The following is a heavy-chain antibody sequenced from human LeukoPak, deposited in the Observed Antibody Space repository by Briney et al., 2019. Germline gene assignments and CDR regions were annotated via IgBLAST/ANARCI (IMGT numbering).Heavy chain of an antibody. CDR3: ARVLRFLEWVRFDY. V-gene: IGHV3-7*01. J-gene: IGHJ4*02. Sequence: GGSLRLSCAAFGFTFSSYWMSWVRQAPGKGLEWVANMKYDGSEKYYVDSVKGRFTISRDNAKNSLYLQMNSLRAEDTAVYYCARVLRFLEWVRFDYWGQGTLVTVSS. CDR2: MKYDGSEK. CDR1: GFTFSSYW. D-gene: IGHD3-3*01.